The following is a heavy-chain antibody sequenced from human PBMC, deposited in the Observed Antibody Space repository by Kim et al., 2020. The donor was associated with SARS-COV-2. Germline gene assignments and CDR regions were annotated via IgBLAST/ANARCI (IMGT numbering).Heavy chain of an antibody. J-gene: IGHJ6*02. V-gene: IGHV1-46*01. CDR3: ARDHPWYSSSWISYGMDV. D-gene: IGHD6-13*01. CDR1: GYTFTSYY. CDR2: INPSGGST. Sequence: ASVKASCKASGYTFTSYYMHWVRQAPGQGLEWMGIINPSGGSTSYAQKFQGRVTMTRDTSTSTVYMELSSLRSEDTAVYYCARDHPWYSSSWISYGMDVWGQGTTVTVSS.